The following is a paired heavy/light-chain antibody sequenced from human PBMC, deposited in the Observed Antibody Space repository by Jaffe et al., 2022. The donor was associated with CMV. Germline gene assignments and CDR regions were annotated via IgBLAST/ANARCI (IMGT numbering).Heavy chain of an antibody. CDR2: ISSDGNNK. V-gene: IGHV3-30*18. CDR3: AKDVRSLTGMDH. D-gene: IGHD3-9*01. J-gene: IGHJ4*02. CDR1: GFTFSSFA. Sequence: QVQLVESGGGVVQPGTSLRLSCAASGFTFSSFAMHWVRQAPGKGLEWVAVISSDGNNKYYADSVKGRFFISRDNSKNTLYLRMNNLTLDDTAVYSCAKDVRSLTGMDHWGQGTLVTVSS.
Light chain of an antibody. V-gene: IGLV2-14*01. J-gene: IGLJ1*01. CDR3: CSYTNSATRV. CDR1: SSDVGTYNY. Sequence: QSALTQTASVSGYPEQSITISCTGTSSDVGTYNYVSWYQQPPGKVPKLLIYDVTIRPSGVSNRFSGSKSGNTASLTISGLQPEDEGDYYCCSYTNSATRVFGTGTAVTVL. CDR2: DVT.